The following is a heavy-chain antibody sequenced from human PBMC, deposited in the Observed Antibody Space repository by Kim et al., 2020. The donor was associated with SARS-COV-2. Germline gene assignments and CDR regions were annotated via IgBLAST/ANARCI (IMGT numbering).Heavy chain of an antibody. D-gene: IGHD4-17*01. Sequence: SETLSLTCAVYGGSFSGYYWSWIRQPPGKGLEWIGEINHSGSTNYNPSLKSRVTISVDTSKNQFSLKLSSVNAADTVVYYCARGSGGDDYGESGGWFDHWGQGTLVTVSS. CDR3: ARGSGGDDYGESGGWFDH. J-gene: IGHJ5*02. V-gene: IGHV4-34*01. CDR1: GGSFSGYY. CDR2: INHSGST.